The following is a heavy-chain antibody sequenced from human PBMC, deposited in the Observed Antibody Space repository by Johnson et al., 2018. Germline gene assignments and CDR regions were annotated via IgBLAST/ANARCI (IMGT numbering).Heavy chain of an antibody. D-gene: IGHD6-19*01. J-gene: IGHJ1*01. CDR3: ARDSSGWYSKGDLQH. Sequence: LVESGGGLVQPGGSLRLSCAASGFTFSDHYMDWVRQAPGKGLEWVGRTRNNANSYTTEYAASVKGRFTISRDDSKNSLYLQMNSLRAEDTAVDYCARDSSGWYSKGDLQHWGQGTLVTVSS. V-gene: IGHV3-72*01. CDR1: GFTFSDHY. CDR2: TRNNANSYTT.